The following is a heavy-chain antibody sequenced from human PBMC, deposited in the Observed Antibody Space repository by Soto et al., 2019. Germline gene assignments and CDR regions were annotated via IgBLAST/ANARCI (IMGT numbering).Heavy chain of an antibody. J-gene: IGHJ4*02. V-gene: IGHV4-31*03. CDR2: IYYSGST. Sequence: SETLSLTCTVSGGSISRAGYFWSWIRQHPEKGLEWIGYIYYSGSTYYNPSLQSRVTISVDTSKNQFSLSLRSLTAADTAVYYCARSREFDYWSQGTLVTVSS. CDR3: ARSREFDY. CDR1: GGSISRAGYF.